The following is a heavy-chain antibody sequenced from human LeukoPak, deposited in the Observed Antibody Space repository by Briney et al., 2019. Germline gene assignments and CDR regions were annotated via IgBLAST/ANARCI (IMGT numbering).Heavy chain of an antibody. CDR2: ISAYNGNT. J-gene: IGHJ3*02. Sequence: ASVKVSCKASGYTFTSYGISWVRRAPGQGLEWMGWISAYNGNTNYAQKLQGRVTMTTDTSTSTAYMELRSLRSDDTAVYYCARDPGILSTWIQLWFGAGSAFDIWGQGTMVTVSS. CDR1: GYTFTSYG. D-gene: IGHD5-18*01. V-gene: IGHV1-18*01. CDR3: ARDPGILSTWIQLWFGAGSAFDI.